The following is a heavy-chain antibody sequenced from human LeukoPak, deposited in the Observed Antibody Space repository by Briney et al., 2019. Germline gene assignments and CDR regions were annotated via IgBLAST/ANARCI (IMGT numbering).Heavy chain of an antibody. J-gene: IGHJ4*02. Sequence: GGSLRLSCAASGFTFSSYSMNWVRQAPGKGLEWVSYISNSSSTIYYADSVKGRFTISRDNAKNSLYLQMNSLRDEDTAVYYCARGGSILVVYEDHFDYWGQGTLVTVSS. CDR1: GFTFSSYS. V-gene: IGHV3-48*02. CDR3: ARGGSILVVYEDHFDY. D-gene: IGHD2-8*02. CDR2: ISNSSSTI.